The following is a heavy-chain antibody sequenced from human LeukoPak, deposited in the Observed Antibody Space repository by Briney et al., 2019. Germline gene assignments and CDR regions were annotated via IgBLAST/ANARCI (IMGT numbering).Heavy chain of an antibody. Sequence: SETLSLTCTVSGGSVSSGSYYWSWIRQPPGKGLEWIGYIYYSGSTNYNPSLKSRVTISVDTSKNQFSLKLSSVTAAGTAVYYCAREGGYYQWGQGTLVTVSS. CDR1: GGSVSSGSYY. V-gene: IGHV4-61*01. CDR3: AREGGYYQ. CDR2: IYYSGST. J-gene: IGHJ4*02. D-gene: IGHD3-3*01.